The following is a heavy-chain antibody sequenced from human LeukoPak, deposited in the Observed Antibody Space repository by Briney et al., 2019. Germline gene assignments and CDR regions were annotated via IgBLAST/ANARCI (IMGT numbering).Heavy chain of an antibody. J-gene: IGHJ5*02. Sequence: SETLSLTCAVSGGSIAIRNYYWAWIRQSPGRGLEWLGSVYSSGSVYYNPSLKSRVTILVDTSKNQFALKLRSVTAADTAVYYCARGGVLTGYYKRNWFDPWGQGTLVTVSS. D-gene: IGHD3-9*01. CDR1: GGSIAIRNYY. V-gene: IGHV4-39*06. CDR2: VYSSGSV. CDR3: ARGGVLTGYYKRNWFDP.